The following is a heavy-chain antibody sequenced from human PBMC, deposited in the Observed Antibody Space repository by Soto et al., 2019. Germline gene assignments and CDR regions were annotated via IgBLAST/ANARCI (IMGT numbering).Heavy chain of an antibody. D-gene: IGHD3-3*01. J-gene: IGHJ6*02. Sequence: PSEILSLTCAVSGGSINTYSWSWIRQPAGKGLEWIGRVFDSGNTNYSPSLQSRVTMSLDRSRRQFSLKLTSVTAADTAVYYCEAWSSYYTVDVWGQGNTVTVSS. CDR2: VFDSGNT. CDR1: GGSINTYS. CDR3: EAWSSYYTVDV. V-gene: IGHV4-4*07.